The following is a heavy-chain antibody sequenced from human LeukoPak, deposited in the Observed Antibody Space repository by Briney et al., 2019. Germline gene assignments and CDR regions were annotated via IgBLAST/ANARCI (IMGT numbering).Heavy chain of an antibody. CDR1: GYTLTELS. D-gene: IGHD5-12*01. CDR2: FDPEDGET. Sequence: ASVKVSCKVSGYTLTELSMHWVRQAPGKGLEWMGGFDPEDGETIYAQKFQGRVTMTEDTSTDTAYMELSSLRSEDTAVYYCARNKRGFSAYDFSRGGVDNWGQGTLVTVSS. J-gene: IGHJ4*02. V-gene: IGHV1-24*01. CDR3: ARNKRGFSAYDFSRGGVDN.